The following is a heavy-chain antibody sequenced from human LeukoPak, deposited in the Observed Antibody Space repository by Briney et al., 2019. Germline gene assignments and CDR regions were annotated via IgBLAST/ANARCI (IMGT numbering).Heavy chain of an antibody. CDR2: IYTSGST. V-gene: IGHV4-4*07. J-gene: IGHJ3*02. CDR1: GCFISSCY. Sequence: PSETLSLTCTVWGCFISSCYWGWLRQPAGKGLEWIGRIYTSGSTNYNPSLKSRVTMSVDTSKNQFSLKLSSVTAADTAVYYCARETYSYGVGGCAFAICGEGTMVTVSS. D-gene: IGHD5-18*01. CDR3: ARETYSYGVGGCAFAI.